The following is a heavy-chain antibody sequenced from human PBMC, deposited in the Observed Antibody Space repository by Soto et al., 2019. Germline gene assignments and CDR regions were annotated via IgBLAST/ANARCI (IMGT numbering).Heavy chain of an antibody. Sequence: PGGSLRLSCAASGFTFSSYAMSWVRQAPGKGLEWVSAISGSGGGTYYADSVKGRFTISRDNSKNTLYLQMNSLRAEDTAVYYCAKDLILAVAGTFDYWGQGTLVTVSS. J-gene: IGHJ4*02. CDR1: GFTFSSYA. CDR3: AKDLILAVAGTFDY. CDR2: ISGSGGGT. V-gene: IGHV3-23*01. D-gene: IGHD6-19*01.